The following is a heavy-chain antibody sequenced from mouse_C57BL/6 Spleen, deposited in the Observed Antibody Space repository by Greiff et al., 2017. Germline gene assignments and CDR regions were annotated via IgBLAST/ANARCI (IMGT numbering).Heavy chain of an antibody. CDR3: ARRGKWLVSYFDV. CDR1: GYTFTSYW. J-gene: IGHJ1*03. CDR2: IDPSDSYT. V-gene: IGHV1-50*01. Sequence: VQLQQPGAELVKPGASVKLSCKASGYTFTSYWMQWVKQRPGQGLEWIGEIDPSDSYTNYNQKFKGKATLTVDTSSSTAYMQLSSLTSEDSAVYYCARRGKWLVSYFDVWGTGTTVTVSS. D-gene: IGHD2-2*01.